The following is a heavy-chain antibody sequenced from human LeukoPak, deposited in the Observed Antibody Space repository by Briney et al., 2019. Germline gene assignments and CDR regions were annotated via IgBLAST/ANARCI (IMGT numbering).Heavy chain of an antibody. Sequence: PSETLSLTCAVYCVSFRGYYWSWIPQPPGKGLECFGEINHSGSTNYNPPLKSRVTISVDTSKHQFSLKLSSVTAADTAVYYCARGAYQNYYDSSGSPVDYWGQGTLVTVSS. V-gene: IGHV4-34*01. CDR3: ARGAYQNYYDSSGSPVDY. D-gene: IGHD3-22*01. CDR2: INHSGST. J-gene: IGHJ4*02. CDR1: CVSFRGYY.